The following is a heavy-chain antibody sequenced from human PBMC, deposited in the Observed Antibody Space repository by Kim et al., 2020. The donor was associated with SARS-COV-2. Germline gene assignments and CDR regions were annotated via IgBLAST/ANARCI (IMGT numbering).Heavy chain of an antibody. D-gene: IGHD1-26*01. CDR3: ARGGWEQLHYGIVGAIVDAFDI. J-gene: IGHJ3*02. CDR1: GGSISSYY. Sequence: SETLSLTCTVSGGSISSYYWSWIRQPPGKGLEWIGYIYYSGSTNYNPSLKSRVTISVDTSKNQFSLKLSSVTAADTAVYYCARGGWEQLHYGIVGAIVDAFDIWGQGTMVTVSS. CDR2: IYYSGST. V-gene: IGHV4-59*01.